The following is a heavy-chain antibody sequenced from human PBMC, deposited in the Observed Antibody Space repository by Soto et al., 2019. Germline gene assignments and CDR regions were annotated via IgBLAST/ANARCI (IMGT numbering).Heavy chain of an antibody. D-gene: IGHD3-22*01. CDR3: AKDPPYYYDSSGHFDY. CDR1: GFTFSSYA. V-gene: IGHV3-23*01. CDR2: ISGSGGST. J-gene: IGHJ4*02. Sequence: PGGSLRVSCAASGFTFSSYAMSWVRQAPGKGLEWVSAISGSGGSTYYADSVKGRFTISRDNSKNTLYLQMNSLRAEDTAVYYCAKDPPYYYDSSGHFDYWGQGTLVTVSS.